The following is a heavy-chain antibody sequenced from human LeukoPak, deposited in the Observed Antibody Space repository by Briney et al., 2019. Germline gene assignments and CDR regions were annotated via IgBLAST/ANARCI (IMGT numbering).Heavy chain of an antibody. CDR3: VRESEYYFDHSASFDY. J-gene: IGHJ4*02. CDR2: MSSDGNAM. CDR1: GFTFTAYL. V-gene: IGHV3-30-3*01. Sequence: PGRSLRLCCAASGFTFTAYLIHWDRQAPGKGLEWVAVMSSDGNAMFYADSVKGRFTISRDNSKNTLYLQMNSLRAEDTAVYYCVRESEYYFDHSASFDYWGQGTLVTVSS. D-gene: IGHD3-22*01.